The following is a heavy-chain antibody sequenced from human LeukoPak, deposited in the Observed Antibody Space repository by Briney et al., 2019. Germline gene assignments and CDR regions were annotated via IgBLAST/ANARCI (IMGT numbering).Heavy chain of an antibody. J-gene: IGHJ4*02. Sequence: GASVKVSCKASGYTFTSYYVHWVRQAPGQGLEWMGIINPTGGSTNYAQKFQGRVTMTRDMSTSTVYMELSSLRSEDTAVYYCARRWSSSSPFDYWGQGTLVTVSS. CDR3: ARRWSSSSPFDY. CDR2: INPTGGST. V-gene: IGHV1-46*01. D-gene: IGHD6-6*01. CDR1: GYTFTSYY.